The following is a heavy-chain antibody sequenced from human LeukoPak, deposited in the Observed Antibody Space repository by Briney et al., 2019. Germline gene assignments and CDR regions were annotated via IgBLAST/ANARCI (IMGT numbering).Heavy chain of an antibody. CDR3: ARDPSTTYYDILTGFDP. V-gene: IGHV1-69*04. Sequence: SVKVSCKASGGTFSSYTISWVRQAPGQGLEWMGRIIPILGIANYAQKFQGRVTITADKSTNTAYMELSSLRSEDTAVYYCARDPSTTYYDILTGFDPWGQGTLVTVSS. J-gene: IGHJ5*02. CDR2: IIPILGIA. CDR1: GGTFSSYT. D-gene: IGHD3-9*01.